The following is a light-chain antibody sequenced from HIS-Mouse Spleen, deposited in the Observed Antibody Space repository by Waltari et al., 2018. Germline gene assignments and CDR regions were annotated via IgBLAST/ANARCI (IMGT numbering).Light chain of an antibody. Sequence: QSALTQPASVSGSPGQSITISCTGTSSDFGSYNLVPWYQQHPGKAPKIMIYEGSKRPSGVSNRFSGSKSGNTASLTISGLQAEDEADYYCCSYAGSSTLVFGGGTKLTVL. CDR2: EGS. CDR3: CSYAGSSTLV. CDR1: SSDFGSYNL. V-gene: IGLV2-23*01. J-gene: IGLJ3*02.